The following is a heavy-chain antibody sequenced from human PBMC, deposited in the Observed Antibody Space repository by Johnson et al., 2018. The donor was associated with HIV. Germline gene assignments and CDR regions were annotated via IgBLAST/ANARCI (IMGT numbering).Heavy chain of an antibody. CDR1: GLIFSRSW. V-gene: IGHV3-74*01. D-gene: IGHD6-6*01. CDR3: ARDGSQLADAFDI. Sequence: VQLVESGGGVVQPGRSLRLSCAASGLIFSRSWMHWVRQAPGKGLVWVSRTNSDGSSTYYADSVKGRFTISRDNSKNTLYLQMNSLRAEDTAVYYCARDGSQLADAFDIWGQGTMVTVSS. CDR2: TNSDGSST. J-gene: IGHJ3*02.